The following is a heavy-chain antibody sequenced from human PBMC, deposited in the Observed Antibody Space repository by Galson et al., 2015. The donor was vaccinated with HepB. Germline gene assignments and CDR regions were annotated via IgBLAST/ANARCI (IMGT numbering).Heavy chain of an antibody. V-gene: IGHV1-46*03. J-gene: IGHJ6*03. Sequence: QSGAEVKKPGASVKVSCKASGYTFTSYYMHWVRQAPGQGLEWMGIINPSGGSTSYAQKFQGRVTMTRDTSTSTVYMELSSLRSEDTAVYYCARGPGAFPGLYYYMDVWGKGTTVTVSS. CDR3: ARGPGAFPGLYYYMDV. CDR2: INPSGGST. D-gene: IGHD3-16*01. CDR1: GYTFTSYY.